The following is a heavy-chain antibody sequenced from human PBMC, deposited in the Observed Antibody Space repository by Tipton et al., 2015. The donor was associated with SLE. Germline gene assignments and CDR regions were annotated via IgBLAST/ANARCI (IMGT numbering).Heavy chain of an antibody. J-gene: IGHJ3*02. CDR1: GGSFSGYY. CDR3: ARCDDNDAFDI. V-gene: IGHV4-34*01. D-gene: IGHD2-21*01. CDR2: INHSGST. Sequence: LRLSCAVYGGSFSGYYWSWIRQPPGKGLEWIGEINHSGSTNYNPSLKSRVTISVDTSKNQFSLKLSSVTAADTAVYYCARCDDNDAFDIWGQGTMVTVSS.